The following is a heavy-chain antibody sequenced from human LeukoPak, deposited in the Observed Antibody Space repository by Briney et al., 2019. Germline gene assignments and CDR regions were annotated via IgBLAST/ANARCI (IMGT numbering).Heavy chain of an antibody. V-gene: IGHV3-23*01. J-gene: IGHJ4*02. CDR2: ISGSGGST. D-gene: IGHD5-18*01. Sequence: PGGSLRLSCAASGFTFSSYAMSWVRQAPGKGLEWVSAISGSGGSTYYADSVKGRFTISRDNSKNTLYLQMNSLRAEDTAVYYCARGIGYSYGYGVVYFDYWGQGTLVTVSS. CDR1: GFTFSSYA. CDR3: ARGIGYSYGYGVVYFDY.